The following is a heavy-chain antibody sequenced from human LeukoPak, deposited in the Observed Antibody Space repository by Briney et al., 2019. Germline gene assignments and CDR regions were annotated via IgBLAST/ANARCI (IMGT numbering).Heavy chain of an antibody. CDR2: INRDESRT. D-gene: IGHD2-21*01. Sequence: GGSLRLSCAASGFTFSGYWMHWVRQAPGKGLVWVSRINRDESRTTYADSVKGRFTISRDNAKSTLSLQMNSLRAEDTAVYYCARGGRSDWFFDYWGQGILVTVSS. J-gene: IGHJ4*02. CDR3: ARGGRSDWFFDY. CDR1: GFTFSGYW. V-gene: IGHV3-74*01.